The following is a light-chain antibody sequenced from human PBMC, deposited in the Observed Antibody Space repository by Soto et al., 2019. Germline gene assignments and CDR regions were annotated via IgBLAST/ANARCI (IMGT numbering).Light chain of an antibody. V-gene: IGLV2-11*01. CDR2: DVS. CDR1: SIDVGGYNY. J-gene: IGLJ1*01. Sequence: HSALTQPRSVSGSPGQAVTISCTGTSIDVGGYNYVSWYQQHPGKAPKLMIYDVSKRPSGVPDRFSGSKSGNTASLTISGLQAEDEADYYCCSYAGSSYVFGTGTKVTVL. CDR3: CSYAGSSYV.